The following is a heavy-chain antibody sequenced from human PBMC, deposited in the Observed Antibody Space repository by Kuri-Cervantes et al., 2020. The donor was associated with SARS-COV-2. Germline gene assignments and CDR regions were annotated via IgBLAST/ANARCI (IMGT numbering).Heavy chain of an antibody. CDR2: IIPIFGTI. CDR1: GYTYTTHS. Sequence: SVKVSCKASGYTYTTHSFSWVRQAPGQGLEWMGGIIPIFGTISYEQRFQGRLTITADENTNTAYMELSRLRSEDTAIYYCAKFRAVAVATGPDDFDYWGQGTKVTVSS. V-gene: IGHV1-69*13. J-gene: IGHJ4*02. CDR3: AKFRAVAVATGPDDFDY. D-gene: IGHD1-1*01.